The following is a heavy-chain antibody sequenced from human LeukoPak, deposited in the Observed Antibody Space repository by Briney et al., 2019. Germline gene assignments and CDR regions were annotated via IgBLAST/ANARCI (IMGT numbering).Heavy chain of an antibody. CDR2: ISAYNGNT. CDR3: ARDQGNYPYYYYYMDV. J-gene: IGHJ6*03. V-gene: IGHV1-18*01. CDR1: GYTFTSYG. D-gene: IGHD1-7*01. Sequence: ASVNVSCKASGYTFTSYGFSWVRQAPGQGLEWKGWISAYNGNTNYAQKLQGRVTITADRSTSTAYMELSSLRSEDTAVYYCARDQGNYPYYYYYMDVWGKGTTVTISS.